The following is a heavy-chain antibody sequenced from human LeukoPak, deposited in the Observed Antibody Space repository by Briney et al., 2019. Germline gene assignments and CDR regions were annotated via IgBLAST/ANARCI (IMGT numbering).Heavy chain of an antibody. V-gene: IGHV4-4*02. CDR2: IFHGGST. Sequence: KPSETLSLTCTVSGVAISSGNWWSWVRQLPGKGLEWIGDIFHGGSTNSNPSLRSRVTMSEDKSKNQFSLKLSSVTAADTAVYYCARTNPVARNSLDYWGPGTLVTVSS. CDR1: GVAISSGNW. CDR3: ARTNPVARNSLDY. D-gene: IGHD1-14*01. J-gene: IGHJ4*02.